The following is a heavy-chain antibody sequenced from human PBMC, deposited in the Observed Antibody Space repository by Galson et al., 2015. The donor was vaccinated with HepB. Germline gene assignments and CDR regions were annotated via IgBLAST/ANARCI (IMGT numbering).Heavy chain of an antibody. CDR1: GFSLSTSGVG. V-gene: IGHV2-5*01. CDR3: THSRKLGMIFDF. CDR2: IYWSDDK. D-gene: IGHD7-27*01. Sequence: PALVKPTQTLTLTCTFSGFSLSTSGVGVGWIRQPPGKALEWLALIYWSDDKRYSPSLKSRLTITKDTSKNQVVLTMTNMDPVDTGTYYCTHSRKLGMIFDFWGQGTLVTVSS. J-gene: IGHJ4*02.